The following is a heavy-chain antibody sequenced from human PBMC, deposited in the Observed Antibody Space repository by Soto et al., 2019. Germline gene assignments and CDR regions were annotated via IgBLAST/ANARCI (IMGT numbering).Heavy chain of an antibody. Sequence: GGSLRLPCAAFGFTLSRYWVHWVRKVPGKGLVWVSRINPDGSTTNYADFVKGRFTVSRDNAKNTVYLHMNSLRAEDTDVYYCTRDATGPDDHWGQGTLVTVSS. CDR2: INPDGSTT. CDR1: GFTLSRYW. V-gene: IGHV3-74*01. J-gene: IGHJ4*02. CDR3: TRDATGPDDH. D-gene: IGHD1-1*01.